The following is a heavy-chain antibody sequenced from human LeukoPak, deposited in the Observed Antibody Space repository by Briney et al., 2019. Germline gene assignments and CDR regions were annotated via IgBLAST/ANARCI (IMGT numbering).Heavy chain of an antibody. J-gene: IGHJ4*02. CDR1: GFTFSSYG. CDR2: IRHDGSNK. CDR3: ARRGGSWCDY. V-gene: IGHV3-30*02. D-gene: IGHD6-13*01. Sequence: GGSLRLSCAASGFTFSSYGMHWVRQAPGKGLEWVAFIRHDGSNKYYADSVKGRFTISRDNSKNTLYLQMNSLRAEDTAVYYCARRGGSWCDYWGQGTLVTVSS.